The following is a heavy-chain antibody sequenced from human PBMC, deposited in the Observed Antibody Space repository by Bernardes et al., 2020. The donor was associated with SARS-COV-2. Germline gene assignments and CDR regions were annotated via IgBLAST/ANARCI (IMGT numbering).Heavy chain of an antibody. V-gene: IGHV3-74*01. CDR3: VRDFGGNSDY. J-gene: IGHJ4*02. CDR2: MNEDGTIT. CDR1: GFTLSSYW. D-gene: IGHD3-10*01. Sequence: GGSLILSCAASGFTLSSYWMHWVRQVPGKGLVWVSRMNEDGTITNHADSVRGRFTISRDIAKNTLYLEMNSLRAEDTAGYHYVRDFGGNSDYWGQGTLVTVSS.